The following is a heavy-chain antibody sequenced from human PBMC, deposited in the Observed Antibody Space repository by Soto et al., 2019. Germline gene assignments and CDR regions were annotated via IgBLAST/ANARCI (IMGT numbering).Heavy chain of an antibody. D-gene: IGHD1-1*01. J-gene: IGHJ4*02. CDR2: ISAYNGNT. V-gene: IGHV1-18*01. CDR3: ARDTPLKLERRGSDY. Sequence: ASVKVSCKASGYTFTSYGISWVRQAPGQGLEWMGWISAYNGNTNYAQKLQGRVTMTTDTSTSTAYMELRSLRSDDTAVYYCARDTPLKLERRGSDYWGQGTLVTVSS. CDR1: GYTFTSYG.